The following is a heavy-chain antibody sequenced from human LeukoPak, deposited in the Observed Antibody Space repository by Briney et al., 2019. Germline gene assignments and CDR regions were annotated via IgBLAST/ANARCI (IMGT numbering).Heavy chain of an antibody. D-gene: IGHD4-17*01. Sequence: GGSLRLSCAASGFPFSEYSMNWVRQAPGKGLEWVSYIDSSSTIYYADSVKGRFTISRDNAKNSLYLQLNSLRAEDTAVYYCARGPYDYGEYIDYWGQGTLVTVFS. CDR2: IDSSSTI. J-gene: IGHJ4*02. CDR3: ARGPYDYGEYIDY. CDR1: GFPFSEYS. V-gene: IGHV3-69-1*01.